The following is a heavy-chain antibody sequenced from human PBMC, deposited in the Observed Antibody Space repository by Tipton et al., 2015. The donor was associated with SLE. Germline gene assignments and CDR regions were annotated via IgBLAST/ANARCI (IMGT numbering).Heavy chain of an antibody. J-gene: IGHJ1*01. V-gene: IGHV3-9*01. CDR2: ITWNSADI. CDR1: GFTFDDYA. Sequence: SLRLSCAASGFTFDDYAMHWVRQVPGKGLEWVSGITWNSADIGYADSVQGRFTISRDNAKNALYLQINSLKPEDTALYYCVKDFNDYKDFWGQGTLVTVSS. D-gene: IGHD4/OR15-4a*01. CDR3: VKDFNDYKDF.